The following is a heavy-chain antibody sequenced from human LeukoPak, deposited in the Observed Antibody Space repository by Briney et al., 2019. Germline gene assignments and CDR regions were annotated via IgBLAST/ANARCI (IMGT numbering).Heavy chain of an antibody. D-gene: IGHD5-24*01. CDR3: ARHRRDGYNLPPFDP. J-gene: IGHJ5*02. V-gene: IGHV4-59*01. Sequence: PSETLFLTCTVSGGSISSYYWSWIRQPPGKGLEWIGYIYYSGSTNYNPSLKSRVTISVDTSKNQFSLKLSSVTAADTAVYYCARHRRDGYNLPPFDPWGQGTLVTVSS. CDR1: GGSISSYY. CDR2: IYYSGST.